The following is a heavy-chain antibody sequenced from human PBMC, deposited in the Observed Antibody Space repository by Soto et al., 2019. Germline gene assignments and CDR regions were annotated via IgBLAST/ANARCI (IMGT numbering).Heavy chain of an antibody. CDR2: INPNGGVT. D-gene: IGHD5-12*01. J-gene: IGHJ6*03. Sequence: ASVKVSCKASGYTYTTYALHWVRQAPGQGFEWMGWINPNGGVTKYAQKFQGWVSMTRDTSIRTVYMQLSRLRSDDTAVYYCARESGGATATLDYYYFYMDVWGTGTTVTVPS. CDR1: GYTYTTYA. V-gene: IGHV1-2*04. CDR3: ARESGGATATLDYYYFYMDV.